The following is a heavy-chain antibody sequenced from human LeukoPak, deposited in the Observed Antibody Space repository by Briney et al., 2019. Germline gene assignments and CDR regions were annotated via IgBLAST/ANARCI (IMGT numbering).Heavy chain of an antibody. V-gene: IGHV4-59*01. CDR2: TYYSGST. J-gene: IGHJ6*01. D-gene: IGHD6-19*01. CDR3: ARSGSSGWYRVRGDYYYGIAV. CDR1: GGSISSYY. Sequence: PSETLSLTCTVSGGSISSYYWSWIRQPPGKGLEWIGYTYYSGSTNYNPSLKSRVTISVDTSKNQFSLKLSSVTAADTAVYYCARSGSSGWYRVRGDYYYGIAVWGQGTTVTVSS.